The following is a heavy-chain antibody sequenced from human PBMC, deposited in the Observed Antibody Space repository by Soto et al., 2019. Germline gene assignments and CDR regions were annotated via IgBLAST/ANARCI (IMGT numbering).Heavy chain of an antibody. D-gene: IGHD3-22*01. Sequence: QVQLQESGPGLVKPSETLSLTCAVSGYSISSGYYWGWIRQPPGKGLEWIGSIYHSGSTYYNPSLKSRVTISVDTSKNQFSLKLSSVTAADTAVYYCARDAEYYYDSSGYWGAPLDYWGQGTLVTVSS. CDR3: ARDAEYYYDSSGYWGAPLDY. CDR2: IYHSGST. CDR1: GYSISSGYY. J-gene: IGHJ4*02. V-gene: IGHV4-38-2*02.